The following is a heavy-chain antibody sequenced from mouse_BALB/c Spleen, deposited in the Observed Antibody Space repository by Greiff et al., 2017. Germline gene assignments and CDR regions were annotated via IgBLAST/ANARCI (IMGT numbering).Heavy chain of an antibody. CDR1: GYAFTNYL. D-gene: IGHD2-4*01. J-gene: IGHJ2*01. CDR3: ARSGGLRHYFDY. Sequence: VQLQESGAELVRPGTSVKVSCKASGYAFTNYLLAWVKQRPGQGLEWIGVINPGSGGTNYNEKFKGKATLTADKSSSTAYMQLSILTSDDSAVYFCARSGGLRHYFDYWGQGTTLTVSS. V-gene: IGHV1-54*03. CDR2: INPGSGGT.